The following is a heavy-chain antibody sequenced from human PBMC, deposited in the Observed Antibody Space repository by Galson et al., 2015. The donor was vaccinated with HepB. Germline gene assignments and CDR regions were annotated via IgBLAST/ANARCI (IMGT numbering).Heavy chain of an antibody. V-gene: IGHV3-21*01. Sequence: SLRLSCAASGLSFSNYSMYWARQAPGRGPEWLSSISRSSTYIYDADSVKGRFTISRDNAKNSLYLQMSSLRAEDTAIYYCGSGLSTSFIDYWGQGILVTVSS. J-gene: IGHJ4*02. CDR1: GLSFSNYS. D-gene: IGHD6-6*01. CDR3: GSGLSTSFIDY. CDR2: ISRSSTYI.